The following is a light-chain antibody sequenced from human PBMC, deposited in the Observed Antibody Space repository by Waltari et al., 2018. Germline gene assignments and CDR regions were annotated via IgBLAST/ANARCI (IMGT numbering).Light chain of an antibody. CDR2: EVS. CDR1: PSDVGGYNY. V-gene: IGLV2-14*01. Sequence: QSALTQPASVSGSPGQSITISCTGTPSDVGGYNYVAWYQQHPGKAPKLMIYEVSNRPSGVSNRFSGSKSGNTASLTISGLQAEDEADYYCSSYTSSSTYVFGTGTKVTVL. CDR3: SSYTSSSTYV. J-gene: IGLJ1*01.